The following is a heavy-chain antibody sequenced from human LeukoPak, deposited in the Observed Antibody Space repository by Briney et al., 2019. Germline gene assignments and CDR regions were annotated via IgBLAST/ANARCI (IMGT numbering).Heavy chain of an antibody. CDR1: GYTFTSYD. Sequence: GASVEVSCKASGYTFTSYDINWVRQATGQGPEWMGWMSPNSGNTGYAQKFQGRVTMTRSTSMSTAYMELSSLRSEDTAVYYCARDLFLRGYDGGIDYWGQGTLVTVSS. D-gene: IGHD5-18*01. J-gene: IGHJ4*02. CDR3: ARDLFLRGYDGGIDY. V-gene: IGHV1-8*01. CDR2: MSPNSGNT.